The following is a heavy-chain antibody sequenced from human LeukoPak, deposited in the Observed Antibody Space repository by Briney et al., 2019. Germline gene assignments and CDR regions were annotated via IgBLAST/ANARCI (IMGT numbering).Heavy chain of an antibody. Sequence: GGPLRLSCAASGFTFSSYGMHWVRQAPGKGLEWVAVIWYDGSNKYYADSVKGRFTISRDNSKNTLYLQMNSLRAEDTAVYYCAKVKYMTTVTTPLDYWGQGTLVTVSS. CDR2: IWYDGSNK. CDR1: GFTFSSYG. J-gene: IGHJ4*02. V-gene: IGHV3-33*06. D-gene: IGHD4-17*01. CDR3: AKVKYMTTVTTPLDY.